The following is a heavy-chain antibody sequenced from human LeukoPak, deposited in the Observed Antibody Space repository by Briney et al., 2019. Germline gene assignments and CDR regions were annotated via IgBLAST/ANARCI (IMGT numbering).Heavy chain of an antibody. Sequence: GASVKVSCKASGGTFSSYAISWVRRAPGQRLEWMGGFIPIFGTANYEQKFQGRVTITADESTSTAYMELSSLRSEDTAVYYCARGRDYGDYAWFDPWGQGTLVTVSS. CDR3: ARGRDYGDYAWFDP. CDR2: FIPIFGTA. CDR1: GGTFSSYA. V-gene: IGHV1-69*13. J-gene: IGHJ5*02. D-gene: IGHD4-17*01.